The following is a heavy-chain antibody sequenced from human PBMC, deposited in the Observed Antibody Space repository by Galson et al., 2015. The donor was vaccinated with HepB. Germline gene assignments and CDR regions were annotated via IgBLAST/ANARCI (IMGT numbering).Heavy chain of an antibody. CDR2: IIPILGIA. D-gene: IGHD3-22*01. CDR3: ARVRTRLLPPPHYYYYMDV. J-gene: IGHJ6*03. CDR1: GGTFSSYA. Sequence: SVKVSCKASGGTFSSYAISWVRQAPGQGLEWMGRIIPILGIANYAQKFQGRVTITADKSTSTAYMELSSLRSEDTAVYYCARVRTRLLPPPHYYYYMDVWGKGTTVTVSS. V-gene: IGHV1-69*04.